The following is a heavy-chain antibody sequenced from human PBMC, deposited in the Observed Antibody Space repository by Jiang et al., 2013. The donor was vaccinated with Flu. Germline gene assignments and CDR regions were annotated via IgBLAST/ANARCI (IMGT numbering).Heavy chain of an antibody. Sequence: LLKPSETLSLTCTVSGYSISSGYYWGWIRQPPGKGLEWIGSIYHSGSTYYNPSLKSRVTISVDTSKNQFSLKLSSVTAADTAVYYCARSDGVDTAMAKGGWFDPWGQGTLVTVSS. V-gene: IGHV4-38-2*02. CDR3: ARSDGVDTAMAKGGWFDP. CDR2: IYHSGST. CDR1: GYSISSGYY. D-gene: IGHD5-18*01. J-gene: IGHJ5*02.